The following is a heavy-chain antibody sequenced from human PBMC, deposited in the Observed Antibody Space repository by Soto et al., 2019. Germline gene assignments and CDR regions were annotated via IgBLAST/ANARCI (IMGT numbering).Heavy chain of an antibody. J-gene: IGHJ4*02. CDR2: IKTDSEDRPT. V-gene: IGHV3-15*01. CDR3: PADTADCWSGPFDY. CDR1: GYTFKRGW. Sequence: EVQLMESGGGLVKPGGSLRLSCAASGYTFKRGWMNWVRQAPGKGLEWVGLIKTDSEDRPTDYAAAVNGRFVISYDDSQNTVFLQMYGLTTGGRAVYYCPADTADCWSGPFDYWGQGALVTVSS. D-gene: IGHD3-3*01.